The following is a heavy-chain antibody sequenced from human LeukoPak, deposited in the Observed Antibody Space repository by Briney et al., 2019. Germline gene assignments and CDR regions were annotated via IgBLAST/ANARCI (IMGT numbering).Heavy chain of an antibody. Sequence: PGGSLRLSCAASRFTFSSYWMSWVRQAPGKGLEWVANIKQDGSETYYVDSVKGRFTISRDNAKNSLYLQMYSLSVEDTAVYYCAREVQASSESKSSFDYWGQGTLVTVSS. CDR1: RFTFSSYW. CDR2: IKQDGSET. D-gene: IGHD1-14*01. V-gene: IGHV3-7*01. J-gene: IGHJ4*02. CDR3: AREVQASSESKSSFDY.